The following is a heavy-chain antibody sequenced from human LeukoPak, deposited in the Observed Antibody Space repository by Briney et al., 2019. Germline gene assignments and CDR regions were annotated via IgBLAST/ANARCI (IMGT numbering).Heavy chain of an antibody. Sequence: PGGSLRLSCAASGFTFSTYAMSWVRQAPGKGLEWVSVISGSGGSTYFADSVKGRFTISRDNSKNTLYLHMNSLRAEDTAVYYCVPTGQWLAPRPAGYDPWGQGTLVTVSS. V-gene: IGHV3-23*01. D-gene: IGHD6-19*01. J-gene: IGHJ5*02. CDR2: ISGSGGST. CDR3: VPTGQWLAPRPAGYDP. CDR1: GFTFSTYA.